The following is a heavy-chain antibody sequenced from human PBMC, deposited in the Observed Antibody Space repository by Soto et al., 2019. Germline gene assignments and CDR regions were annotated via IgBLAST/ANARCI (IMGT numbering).Heavy chain of an antibody. J-gene: IGHJ2*01. Sequence: QVQLQESGPGLVKPSQTLSLTCTVSGGSIINGGYYWSWIRQHPGKGLEWIGYIYYSGSTYYNPSLKSRVTISGDRFKNQFSLKLSSVTAADTAVYYCARDESSGSLYWYFDLWGRGTLVTVSS. CDR3: ARDESSGSLYWYFDL. CDR1: GGSIINGGYY. CDR2: IYYSGST. D-gene: IGHD3-10*01. V-gene: IGHV4-31*03.